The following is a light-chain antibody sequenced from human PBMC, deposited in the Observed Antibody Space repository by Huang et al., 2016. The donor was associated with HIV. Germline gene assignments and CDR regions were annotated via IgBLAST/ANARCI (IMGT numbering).Light chain of an antibody. CDR3: VQGRSLPRT. CDR2: EVS. V-gene: IGKV2-29*02. CDR1: QSLLYSDGKSY. Sequence: DVVMTQTPLSLSVTPGQPASISCRSSQSLLYSDGKSYLYWYLQKPGQSPQLLIDEVSSRFSGVPDRFSGSGSGTDFTLKISRVGAEDVGFYYCVQGRSLPRTFGQGTKVEIK. J-gene: IGKJ1*01.